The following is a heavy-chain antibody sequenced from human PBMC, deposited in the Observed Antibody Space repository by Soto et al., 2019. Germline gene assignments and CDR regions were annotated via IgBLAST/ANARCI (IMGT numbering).Heavy chain of an antibody. Sequence: PSETLSLTCAVYGGSFSGYYWSWIRQPPGKGLEWIGEINHSGSTNYNPSLKSRVTISVDTSKNQFSLKLSSVTAADTAVYYCARGPRYRTFDYWGQGTLVAVSS. CDR2: INHSGST. CDR3: ARGPRYRTFDY. V-gene: IGHV4-34*01. CDR1: GGSFSGYY. J-gene: IGHJ4*02. D-gene: IGHD1-1*01.